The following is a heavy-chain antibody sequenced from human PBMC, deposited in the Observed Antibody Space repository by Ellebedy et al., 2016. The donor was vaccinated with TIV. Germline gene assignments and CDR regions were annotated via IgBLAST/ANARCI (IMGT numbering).Heavy chain of an antibody. CDR2: IKEDGSEK. CDR1: GFTLSSYW. CDR3: GTCGSNRYAE. Sequence: GESLKISCAASGFTLSSYWMSWVRQAPGKGLEWVANIKEDGSEKYYVDSVKGRFTISRDNAKNSLYLQMNSLRAEDTAVYYCGTCGSNRYAEWGQGTQVTVSS. D-gene: IGHD2-21*01. J-gene: IGHJ4*02. V-gene: IGHV3-7*01.